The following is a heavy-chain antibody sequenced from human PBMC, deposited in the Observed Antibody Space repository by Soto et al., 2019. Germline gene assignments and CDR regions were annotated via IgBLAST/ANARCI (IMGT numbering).Heavy chain of an antibody. CDR1: GFTFAHHE. Sequence: WGALRLSCAVSGFTFAHHEMSWVRQSPGKGLEWLSGISSSGTTEFYAVSVKGRFTISRDNANKLLFLQLNSLRAEDTAVYFCARGRPLDSWGQGTLVTVSS. CDR3: ARGRPLDS. CDR2: ISSSGTTE. J-gene: IGHJ4*02. V-gene: IGHV3-48*03. D-gene: IGHD6-6*01.